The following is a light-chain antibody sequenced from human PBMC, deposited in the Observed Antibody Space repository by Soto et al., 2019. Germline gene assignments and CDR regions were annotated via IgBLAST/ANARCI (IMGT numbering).Light chain of an antibody. CDR3: QQSSNSPMYT. V-gene: IGKV1-39*01. CDR2: AAS. J-gene: IGKJ2*01. Sequence: DIQLTQSPSSLSASVGDRVTITCRASQSIAFYVNWFQQEPGRAPRLLIYAASSLQSGVPSRFSGSGSGTDFTLTINSLQPEDSATYFCQQSSNSPMYTFGQGTK. CDR1: QSIAFY.